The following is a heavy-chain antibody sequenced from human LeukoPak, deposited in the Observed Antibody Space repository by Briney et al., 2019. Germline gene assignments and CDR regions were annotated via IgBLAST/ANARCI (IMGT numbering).Heavy chain of an antibody. J-gene: IGHJ3*02. CDR3: AKAEQQLSYTYDAFDI. Sequence: GGSLRLSCAASGFTFDDYTMHWVRQTPGKGLKWVSLISWDGSSTFYADSVKGRFTISRDNSKNSLFLQMNTLRTEDTALYYCAKAEQQLSYTYDAFDIWGQGTMVTVSS. CDR1: GFTFDDYT. V-gene: IGHV3-43*01. CDR2: ISWDGSST. D-gene: IGHD6-13*01.